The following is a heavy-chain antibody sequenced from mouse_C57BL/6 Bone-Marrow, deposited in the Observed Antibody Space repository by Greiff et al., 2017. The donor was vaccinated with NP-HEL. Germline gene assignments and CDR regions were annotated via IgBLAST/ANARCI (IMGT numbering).Heavy chain of an antibody. Sequence: EVQRVESGGGLVKPGGSLKLSCAASGFAFSSYDMSWVRQTPEKRLEWVATISSGGSYTYYPDSVKGRFTISRDNARNTLYLQMSSLRSEDTALYYCARHDFAYWGQGTLVTVSA. V-gene: IGHV5-9*02. J-gene: IGHJ3*01. CDR2: ISSGGSYT. CDR1: GFAFSSYD. CDR3: ARHDFAY.